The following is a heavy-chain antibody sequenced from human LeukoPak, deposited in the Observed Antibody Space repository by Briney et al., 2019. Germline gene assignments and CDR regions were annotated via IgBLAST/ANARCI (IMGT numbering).Heavy chain of an antibody. CDR3: ARAAYSSTWYSRYFDL. J-gene: IGHJ2*01. V-gene: IGHV3-30*02. CDR1: GFTFSSYG. Sequence: GGSLRLSCAASGFTFSSYGMHWVRQAPGTGLEWVAFIRYDGSYKYYADSVKGRFTISRENAKNSLYLQMNSLRAGDTAVYYCARAAYSSTWYSRYFDLWGRGTLVTVSS. D-gene: IGHD6-13*01. CDR2: IRYDGSYK.